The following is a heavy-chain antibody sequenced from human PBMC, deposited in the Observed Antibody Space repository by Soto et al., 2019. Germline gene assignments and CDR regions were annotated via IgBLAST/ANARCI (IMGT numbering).Heavy chain of an antibody. D-gene: IGHD3-3*01. CDR1: GFSVKRYW. CDR3: GKGKELGVVRYGLDA. V-gene: IGHV3-74*01. J-gene: IGHJ6*02. CDR2: FGGDENYT. Sequence: HPGGSLRLSCVASGFSVKRYWMHWVRQAPGKGLVWLSRFGGDENYTDYADSVRGRFTISRDIAKNTIYLQMNSLRAEDTAVYYCGKGKELGVVRYGLDAWGQGTKVTVSS.